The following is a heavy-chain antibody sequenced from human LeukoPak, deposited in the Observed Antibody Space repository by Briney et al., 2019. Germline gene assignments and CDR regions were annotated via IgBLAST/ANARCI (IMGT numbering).Heavy chain of an antibody. J-gene: IGHJ5*02. CDR2: IYSGGST. V-gene: IGHV3-53*01. Sequence: GGSLRLSCAGSGFTFNNYAMSWVRRAPRKGLEWVSVIYSGGSTYYADSVKGRFTISRDNSKNTLYLQMNSLRAEDTAVYYCAREPMGGWFDPWGQGTLVTVSS. CDR1: GFTFNNYA. CDR3: AREPMGGWFDP. D-gene: IGHD3-10*01.